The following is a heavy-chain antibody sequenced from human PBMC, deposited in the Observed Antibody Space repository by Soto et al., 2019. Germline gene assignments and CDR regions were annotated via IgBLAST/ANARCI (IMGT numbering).Heavy chain of an antibody. V-gene: IGHV3-30-3*01. J-gene: IGHJ6*02. CDR1: GFTFSSYA. CDR2: ISYDGSDK. CDR3: AKGTCSGGSCYGGDYYYGMDV. D-gene: IGHD2-15*01. Sequence: GGSLRLSCAAPGFTFSSYAMHWVRQAPGKGLEWVALISYDGSDKDYADSVKGRFTISRDNSKNTLYLQMNSLRAEDTAVYYCAKGTCSGGSCYGGDYYYGMDVWGQGTTVTVSS.